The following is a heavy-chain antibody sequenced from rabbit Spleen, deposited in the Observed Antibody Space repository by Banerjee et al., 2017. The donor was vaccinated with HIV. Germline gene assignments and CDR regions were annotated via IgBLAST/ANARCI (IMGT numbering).Heavy chain of an antibody. CDR2: IDTGSSGFT. D-gene: IGHD8-1*01. J-gene: IGHJ6*01. CDR1: GFSFSSIYW. Sequence: EQLLESGGGLVKPEGSLKLSCTASGFSFSSIYWICWVRQAPGKGLEWIACIDTGSSGFTYFATWAKGRFTCSKTSSTTVTLQVTRLTAADTATYFCARDSGTSFSSYGMDLWGPGTLVTVS. CDR3: ARDSGTSFSSYGMDL. V-gene: IGHV1S45*01.